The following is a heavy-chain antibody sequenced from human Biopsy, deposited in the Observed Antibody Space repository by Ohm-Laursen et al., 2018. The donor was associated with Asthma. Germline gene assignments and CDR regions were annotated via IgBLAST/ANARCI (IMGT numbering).Heavy chain of an antibody. Sequence: SLRLSCAASGFTVSRDHMFWVRQAPGKGLEWVSYISSSGSTIYYADSVKGRFTISRDNAKNSLYLQMNSLRAEDTAVYYCARDRGIAAAGTEFDYWGQGTLVTVSS. V-gene: IGHV3-11*01. CDR1: GFTVSRDH. D-gene: IGHD6-13*01. CDR2: ISSSGSTI. J-gene: IGHJ4*02. CDR3: ARDRGIAAAGTEFDY.